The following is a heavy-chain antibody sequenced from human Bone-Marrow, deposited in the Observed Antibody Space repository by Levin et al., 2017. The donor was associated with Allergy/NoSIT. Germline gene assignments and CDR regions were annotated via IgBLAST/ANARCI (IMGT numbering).Heavy chain of an antibody. V-gene: IGHV1-2*02. D-gene: IGHD6-6*01. CDR2: INPNSGGT. CDR3: AREGEYSSSSFWFDP. CDR1: GYTFTGYY. Sequence: ASVKVSCKASGYTFTGYYMHWVRQAPGQGLEWMGWINPNSGGTNYAQKFQGRVTMTRDTSISTAYMELSRLRSDDTAVYYCAREGEYSSSSFWFDPWGQGTLVTVSS. J-gene: IGHJ5*02.